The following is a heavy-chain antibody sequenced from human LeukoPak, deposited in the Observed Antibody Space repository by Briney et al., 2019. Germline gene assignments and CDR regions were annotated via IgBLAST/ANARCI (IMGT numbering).Heavy chain of an antibody. CDR2: ISGSGSPI. V-gene: IGHV3-48*03. Sequence: PGGALRVSCAASGFTFSSYEMNWVGQAPGKGLEWVSYISGSGSPIYYADSVKGRFTISRDNAKNSLYRQMNSLRAEDTAVYYCAELGITMIGGVWGKGTTVTISS. D-gene: IGHD3-10*02. J-gene: IGHJ6*04. CDR1: GFTFSSYE. CDR3: AELGITMIGGV.